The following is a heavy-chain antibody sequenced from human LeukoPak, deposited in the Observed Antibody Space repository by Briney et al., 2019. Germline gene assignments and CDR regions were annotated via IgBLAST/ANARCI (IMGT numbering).Heavy chain of an antibody. Sequence: GGSLRLSCAASGFTFSSYAMHWVRQAPGKGLEWVAVISYDGSNKYYADSVKGRFTISRDNSKNTLYLQMNSLRVEDTAVYYCARGGDYGENWFDPWGQGTLVTVSS. J-gene: IGHJ5*02. CDR2: ISYDGSNK. V-gene: IGHV3-30-3*01. CDR1: GFTFSSYA. D-gene: IGHD4-17*01. CDR3: ARGGDYGENWFDP.